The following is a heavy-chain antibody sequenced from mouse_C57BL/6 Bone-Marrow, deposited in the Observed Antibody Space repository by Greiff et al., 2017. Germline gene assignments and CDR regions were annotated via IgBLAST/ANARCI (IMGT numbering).Heavy chain of an antibody. V-gene: IGHV10-1*01. Sequence: EVKVVESGGGLVQPKGSLKLSCAASGFSFNTYAMNWVRQAPGKGLEWVARIRSKSNNYATFYADSVKDRFTISRDDSESMLYLQMNNLKTEDTAMYYCVRHDDYDGDWYFDVWGTGTTVTVSS. CDR1: GFSFNTYA. D-gene: IGHD2-4*01. CDR3: VRHDDYDGDWYFDV. CDR2: IRSKSNNYAT. J-gene: IGHJ1*03.